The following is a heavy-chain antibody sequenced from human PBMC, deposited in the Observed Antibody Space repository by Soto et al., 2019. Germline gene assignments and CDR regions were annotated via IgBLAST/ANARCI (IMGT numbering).Heavy chain of an antibody. CDR3: TKSADSAGWGVDF. V-gene: IGHV3-48*02. CDR1: GFMFDSYA. Sequence: GGSLSLSCVASGFMFDSYAMNWVRQAPGKGLEWVSYISPGGDRIYYAESLKGRITISRDNARNSLSLQMNILSDEDTAVYYCTKSADSAGWGVDFWGQGTLVTVSS. D-gene: IGHD6-19*01. CDR2: ISPGGDRI. J-gene: IGHJ4*02.